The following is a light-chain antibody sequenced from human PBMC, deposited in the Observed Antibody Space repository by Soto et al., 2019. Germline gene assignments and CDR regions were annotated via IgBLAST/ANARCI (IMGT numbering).Light chain of an antibody. Sequence: DIQMTQSPSTLSGSGGDRVTITCRASQTISSWLAWYQQKPGKAPKLLIYKASTLKSGVPSRFSGSGSGTEFTLTISSLQPDDFATYYCQHYNSYSEAFDQGTKVELK. CDR1: QTISSW. J-gene: IGKJ1*01. CDR3: QHYNSYSEA. V-gene: IGKV1-5*03. CDR2: KAS.